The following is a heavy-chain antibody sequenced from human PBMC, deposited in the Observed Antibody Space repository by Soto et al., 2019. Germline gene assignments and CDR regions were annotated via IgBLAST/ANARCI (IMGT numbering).Heavy chain of an antibody. D-gene: IGHD6-13*01. Sequence: PGGPLRLPCAASRFTFSSYWMSWLRQAPGKGLEWVANIKQDGSEKSYVDSVKGRFTISRDNAKNALYLQMNSLRAEDTAVYYCATGGSRRYYYYYGLDVWGQGTTVTVSS. V-gene: IGHV3-7*05. J-gene: IGHJ6*02. CDR1: RFTFSSYW. CDR3: ATGGSRRYYYYYGLDV. CDR2: IKQDGSEK.